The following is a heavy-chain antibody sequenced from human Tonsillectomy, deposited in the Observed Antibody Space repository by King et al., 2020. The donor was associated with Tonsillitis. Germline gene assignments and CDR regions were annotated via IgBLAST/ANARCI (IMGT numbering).Heavy chain of an antibody. CDR2: ISSSSTYI. CDR1: GFTFSSYS. V-gene: IGHV3-21*01. Sequence: VQLVESGGGLVKPGGSLRLSCAASGFTFSSYSMNWVRQAPGKGLEWVSSISSSSTYIYYADSVKGRFTISRDNAKNSLYLQMNSLRAEDTAVYYCARKSITGTSAFDYWGQGTLVTVSS. D-gene: IGHD1-7*01. CDR3: ARKSITGTSAFDY. J-gene: IGHJ4*02.